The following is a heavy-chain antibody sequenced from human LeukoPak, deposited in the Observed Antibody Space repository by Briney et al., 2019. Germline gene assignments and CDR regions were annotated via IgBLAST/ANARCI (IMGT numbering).Heavy chain of an antibody. V-gene: IGHV4-39*01. J-gene: IGHJ4*02. Sequence: PSETLSLTCTVSGGSIRSSSYYWGWIRQPPGKGLEWIGSIYYTGATWYNPSLTSRVTISLDTSKKQLSLRLSPVTAADTAVYYCAGQGGSYPFDYWGQGTLVTVSS. CDR3: AGQGGSYPFDY. CDR2: IYYTGAT. CDR1: GGSIRSSSYY. D-gene: IGHD1-26*01.